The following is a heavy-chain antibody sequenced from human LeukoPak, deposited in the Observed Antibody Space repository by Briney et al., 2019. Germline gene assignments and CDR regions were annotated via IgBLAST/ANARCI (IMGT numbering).Heavy chain of an antibody. CDR1: GGSITSTNW. Sequence: PSETLSLTCGVSGGSITSTNWWSWVRQPPGQDLEWIGEVSLSGLTNYNPSLSSRVIMALDTSKNHLSLHLTSVTAADTAVYYCSRENGAFSPFGYWGQGYLVTVLS. CDR2: VSLSGLT. J-gene: IGHJ4*02. D-gene: IGHD2-8*01. V-gene: IGHV4-4*02. CDR3: SRENGAFSPFGY.